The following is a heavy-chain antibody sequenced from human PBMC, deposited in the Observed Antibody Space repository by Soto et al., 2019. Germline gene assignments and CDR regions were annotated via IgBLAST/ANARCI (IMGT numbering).Heavy chain of an antibody. V-gene: IGHV1-69*02. CDR2: IFPLTDIP. Sequence: QVQLVQSGTEVKKPGSSVKVSCKASGGTFRNYPINWVRQAPGQGLEWMGSIFPLTDIPDYAQNFQPRLTISADKSTSTPYMELSSLPCDDTAMYLWASGPLVVLNYFESWGLGTLVTVSS. CDR3: ASGPLVVLNYFES. J-gene: IGHJ4*02. CDR1: GGTFRNYP.